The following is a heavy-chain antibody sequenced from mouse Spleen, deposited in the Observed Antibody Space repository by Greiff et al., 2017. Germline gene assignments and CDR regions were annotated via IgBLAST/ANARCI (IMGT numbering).Heavy chain of an antibody. V-gene: IGHV5-17*01. CDR1: GFTFSDYG. CDR2: ISSVSSTI. Sequence: EVMLVESGGGLVKPGGSLKLSCAASGFTFSDYGMHWVRQAPEKGLEWVAYISSVSSTIYYADTVKGRFTISRDNAKNTLFLQMTSLRSEDTAMYYCARKKLRGNYAMDYWGQGTSVTVSS. D-gene: IGHD1-1*01. J-gene: IGHJ4*01. CDR3: ARKKLRGNYAMDY.